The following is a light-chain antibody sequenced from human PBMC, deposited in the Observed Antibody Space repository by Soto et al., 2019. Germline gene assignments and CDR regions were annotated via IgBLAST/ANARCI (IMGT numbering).Light chain of an antibody. V-gene: IGLV2-8*01. Sequence: QSALTQSPPASGSPGQSVTISCTGTSSDIGGYNSVSWYQQHPGKAPKVMIYDVTKRPSGVPDRFSGSKSGNTASLTVSALQAEDEADYYCSSYTDRKHLVFGTGTKLTVL. J-gene: IGLJ1*01. CDR1: SSDIGGYNS. CDR3: SSYTDRKHLV. CDR2: DVT.